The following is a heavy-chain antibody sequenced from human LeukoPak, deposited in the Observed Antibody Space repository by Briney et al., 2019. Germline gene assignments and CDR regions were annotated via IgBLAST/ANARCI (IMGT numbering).Heavy chain of an antibody. J-gene: IGHJ6*02. D-gene: IGHD3-10*01. Sequence: GGSLRLSCAASGFTFSSYWMHWVRQAPGKGLVWVSRINSDGSSTSYADSVKGRFTISRDNAKNTLYLQMNSLRAEDTAVYYCARSHRGYYYYYGMDVWGRGTTVTVSS. CDR2: INSDGSST. V-gene: IGHV3-74*01. CDR3: ARSHRGYYYYYGMDV. CDR1: GFTFSSYW.